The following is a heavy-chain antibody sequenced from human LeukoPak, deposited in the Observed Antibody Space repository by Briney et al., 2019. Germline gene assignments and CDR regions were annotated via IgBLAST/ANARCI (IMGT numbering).Heavy chain of an antibody. CDR3: AVVRGVMGY. CDR1: GFTFSSYA. J-gene: IGHJ4*02. CDR2: ISSSGITI. D-gene: IGHD3-10*01. Sequence: GGSLRLSCAASGFTFSSYAMHWVRQAPGKGLEWVSHISSSGITIYYVDSVKGRFTISRDDAKSSVYLQMNSLRAEDTAVYYCAVVRGVMGYWGQGTLVTVSS. V-gene: IGHV3-48*04.